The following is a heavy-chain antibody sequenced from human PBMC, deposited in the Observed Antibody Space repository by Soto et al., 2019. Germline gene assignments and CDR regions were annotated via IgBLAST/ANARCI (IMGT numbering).Heavy chain of an antibody. CDR1: GPTFSTYG. Sequence: DVQLVEAGGGLVKPGGSLRLSCVASGPTFSTYGMNWIRQTPGTGLEWVSSITSSGSYIHYADSVQGRFTVSRDNDKNSMYLQMNSLRVEDTAVYFCARDECAGSSTGNWGQGTLVTVSS. CDR2: ITSSGSYI. D-gene: IGHD2-2*01. J-gene: IGHJ4*02. V-gene: IGHV3-21*01. CDR3: ARDECAGSSTGN.